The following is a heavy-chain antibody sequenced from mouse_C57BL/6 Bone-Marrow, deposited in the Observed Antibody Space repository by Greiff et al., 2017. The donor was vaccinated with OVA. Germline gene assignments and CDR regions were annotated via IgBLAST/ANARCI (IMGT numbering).Heavy chain of an antibody. CDR3: ARRRKLGGYAMDY. V-gene: IGHV3-6*01. Sequence: ESGPGLVKPSQSLSLTCSVTGYSITSGYYWNWIRQFPGNKLEWMGYISYDGSNNYNPSLKNRISITRDTSKNQFFLKLNSVTTEDTATYYCARRRKLGGYAMDYWGQGTSVTVSS. J-gene: IGHJ4*01. CDR2: ISYDGSN. D-gene: IGHD4-1*01. CDR1: GYSITSGYY.